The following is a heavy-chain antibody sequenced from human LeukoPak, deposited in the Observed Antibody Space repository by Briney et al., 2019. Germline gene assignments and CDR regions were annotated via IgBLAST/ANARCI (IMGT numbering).Heavy chain of an antibody. J-gene: IGHJ4*02. V-gene: IGHV3-23*01. CDR3: AKDLGGEGGSGFPGY. D-gene: IGHD3-10*01. Sequence: GVSLRLSCAASGFTFSTYAMSWVRQAPGKGLEWVSAISGSGGDTYYADSVKGRFTISRDNSKYTLYLQMDSLRAEDTAVYYCAKDLGGEGGSGFPGYWGQGTLLTASS. CDR2: ISGSGGDT. CDR1: GFTFSTYA.